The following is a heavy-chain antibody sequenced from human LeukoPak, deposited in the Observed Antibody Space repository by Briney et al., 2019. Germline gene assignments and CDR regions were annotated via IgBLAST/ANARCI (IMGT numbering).Heavy chain of an antibody. J-gene: IGHJ6*04. CDR2: IIPIFGTA. V-gene: IGHV1-69*01. D-gene: IGHD1-1*01. CDR3: AIFHDWNDPRSYYYYGMDV. Sequence: SVKVSCKASGGTFSSYAISWVRQAPGQGLEWMGGIIPIFGTANYAQKFQGRVTITADESTSTAYMELSSLRSEDTAVYYCAIFHDWNDPRSYYYYGMDVWGKGTTVTVSS. CDR1: GGTFSSYA.